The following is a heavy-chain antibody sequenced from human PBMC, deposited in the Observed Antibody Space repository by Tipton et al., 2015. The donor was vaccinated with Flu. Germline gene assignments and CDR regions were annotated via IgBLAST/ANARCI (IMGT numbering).Heavy chain of an antibody. CDR1: GGSFSGYY. J-gene: IGHJ5*02. Sequence: TLSLTCAVYGGSFSGYYWSWIRQPPGKGLEWIGEINHSGSTNYNPSLKSRVTISVDTSKNQFSLKLSSVTAADTAVYYCARQRFYDFWSGYLKGGWFDPWGQGTLVTVSS. CDR2: INHSGST. V-gene: IGHV4-34*01. CDR3: ARQRFYDFWSGYLKGGWFDP. D-gene: IGHD3-3*01.